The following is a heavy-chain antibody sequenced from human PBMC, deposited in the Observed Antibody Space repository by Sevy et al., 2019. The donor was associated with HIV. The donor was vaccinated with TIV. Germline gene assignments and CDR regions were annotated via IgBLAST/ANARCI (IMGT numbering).Heavy chain of an antibody. D-gene: IGHD2-2*01. CDR3: ARGLLSGYCSSTSCGNFDF. CDR2: ISRSSDLI. CDR1: GFPFSDYY. V-gene: IGHV3-11*01. J-gene: IGHJ4*02. Sequence: GGSLRLSCAASGFPFSDYYMSWIRQAPGKGLEWVSYISRSSDLIHYADSVKGRFTISRDNAKNSLSLQMNSLRAEDSAVYYCARGLLSGYCSSTSCGNFDFWGQGALVTVSS.